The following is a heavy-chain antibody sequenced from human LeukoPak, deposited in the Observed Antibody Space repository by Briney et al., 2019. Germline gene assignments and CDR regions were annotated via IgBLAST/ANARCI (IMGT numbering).Heavy chain of an antibody. J-gene: IGHJ4*02. CDR1: GGSVSSVSYY. Sequence: SETLSLTCTVSGGSVSSVSYYWSWIRQPPGKGLEWIGYIYHSGSTYYNPSLKSRVTISVDRSKNQFSLKLSSVTAADTAVYYCARAGGGTATTFDYWGQGTLVTVSS. V-gene: IGHV4-30-2*01. D-gene: IGHD4-17*01. CDR2: IYHSGST. CDR3: ARAGGGTATTFDY.